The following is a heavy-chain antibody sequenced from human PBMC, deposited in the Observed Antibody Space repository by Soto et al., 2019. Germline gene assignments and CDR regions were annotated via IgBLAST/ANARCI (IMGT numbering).Heavy chain of an antibody. CDR1: GFTFSSYG. J-gene: IGHJ6*02. V-gene: IGHV3-33*01. CDR2: IWYDGSNK. D-gene: IGHD3-9*01. Sequence: QVQLVESGGGVVQPGRSLRLSCAASGFTFSSYGMHWVRQAPGKGLEWVAVIWYDGSNKYYADSVKGRFTISRDNSKTTLYLQMNSLRAEDTAVYYCARGEPDYDILTGYYLVGMDVWGQGTTVTVSS. CDR3: ARGEPDYDILTGYYLVGMDV.